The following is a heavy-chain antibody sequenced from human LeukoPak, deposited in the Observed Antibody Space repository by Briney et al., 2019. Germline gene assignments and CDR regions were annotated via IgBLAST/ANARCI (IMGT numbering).Heavy chain of an antibody. CDR1: GFTFSNAW. D-gene: IGHD3-22*01. J-gene: IGHJ4*02. Sequence: RSLRHSCAASGFTFSNAWMNWVRQAPGKGLEWVGRIKSKADGGTTDYAAPVKGRFTISRDDSKNTLYLQMNSLKTEDTAVYYCSTTYYYDSSEGYWGQGTLVTVSS. CDR3: STTYYYDSSEGY. CDR2: IKSKADGGTT. V-gene: IGHV3-15*07.